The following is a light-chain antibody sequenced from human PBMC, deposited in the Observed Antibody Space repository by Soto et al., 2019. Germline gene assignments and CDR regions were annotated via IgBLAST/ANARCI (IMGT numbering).Light chain of an antibody. V-gene: IGLV1-40*01. CDR3: QSYDSSLSGSGV. CDR1: SCNIGAGYD. Sequence: QSVLTQPPSVSGAPGQRVTISCTGSSCNIGAGYDVHWYQQLPGTAPKLLIYGNSNRPSGVPDRFSGSKSGTSASLAITGLQAEDEADYYCQSYDSSLSGSGVFGTGTKLTVL. J-gene: IGLJ1*01. CDR2: GNS.